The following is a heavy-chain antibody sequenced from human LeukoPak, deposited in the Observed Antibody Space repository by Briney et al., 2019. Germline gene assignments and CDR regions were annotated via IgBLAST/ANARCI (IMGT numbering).Heavy chain of an antibody. CDR3: ASISSNYYDSSGPGDY. CDR2: INPSGGST. D-gene: IGHD3-22*01. J-gene: IGHJ4*02. Sequence: GASVKVSCKASGYTFTSYYMHWVRQAPGQGLEWMGIINPSGGSTSYAQKFQGRVTMTRDTSTSTVYMELSSLRSEDTAVYYCASISSNYYDSSGPGDYWGQGTLVTVSS. CDR1: GYTFTSYY. V-gene: IGHV1-46*01.